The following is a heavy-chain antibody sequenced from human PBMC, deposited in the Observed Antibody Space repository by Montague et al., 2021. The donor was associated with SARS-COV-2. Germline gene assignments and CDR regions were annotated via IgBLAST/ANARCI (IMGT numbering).Heavy chain of an antibody. CDR1: GFTFSGYR. V-gene: IGHV3-48*04. CDR3: AKDLVLRAARPDALDV. J-gene: IGHJ3*01. D-gene: IGHD6-6*01. Sequence: SLRLSCAASGFTFSGYRVNWVRQTPGKGLEWISYISSSTNIIYYADSVKGRFTISRDNARNSLYLQMNSLRVDDTAVYYCAKDLVLRAARPDALDVWGQGTVVAVSS. CDR2: ISSSTNII.